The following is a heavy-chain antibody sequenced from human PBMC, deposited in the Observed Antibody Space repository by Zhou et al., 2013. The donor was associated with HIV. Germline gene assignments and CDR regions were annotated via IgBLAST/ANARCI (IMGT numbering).Heavy chain of an antibody. CDR1: GYAFTSYY. CDR3: NRGMQRWVNDAFDI. Sequence: QVQLVQSGAEMKKPGASVNISCEASGYAFTSYYIHWVRQAPGQGLEWMGLINPGIGSTYYAEKFQGRVTMTRDTSTNTVNMQLGTLTSKDTAVYYCNRGMQRWVNDAFDIWGQGTMVTVSS. CDR2: INPGIGST. D-gene: IGHD6-25*01. J-gene: IGHJ3*02. V-gene: IGHV1-46*03.